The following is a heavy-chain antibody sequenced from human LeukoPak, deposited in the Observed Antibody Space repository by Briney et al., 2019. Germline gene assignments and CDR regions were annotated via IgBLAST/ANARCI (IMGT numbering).Heavy chain of an antibody. CDR1: GDSVSSNSAA. V-gene: IGHV6-1*01. CDR3: ARSIPATGNNFDY. Sequence: SQTLSLTCVISGDSVSSNSAAWNWIRQSPPRGLEWLGRTYFRSKWYSDYTMSVKGRITINGDTSKNQFSLQLNSVTPEDTAVYFCARSIPATGNNFDYWGQGTRFTVSS. J-gene: IGHJ4*02. D-gene: IGHD6-13*01. CDR2: TYFRSKWYS.